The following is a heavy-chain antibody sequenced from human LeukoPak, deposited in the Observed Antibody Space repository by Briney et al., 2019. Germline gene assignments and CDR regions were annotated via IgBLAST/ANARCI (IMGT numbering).Heavy chain of an antibody. V-gene: IGHV1-2*02. J-gene: IGHJ4*02. CDR3: ARGQNNDYGDYDGWGH. D-gene: IGHD4-17*01. CDR2: INPNSGDT. Sequence: ASVKVSCKASGYTFTSYYMHWVRQAPGQGLEWMGWINPNSGDTHYAQNFQGRVTMTRDTSISTAYMELSRLTSDDTAVYYCARGQNNDYGDYDGWGHWGQGTLVTVSS. CDR1: GYTFTSYY.